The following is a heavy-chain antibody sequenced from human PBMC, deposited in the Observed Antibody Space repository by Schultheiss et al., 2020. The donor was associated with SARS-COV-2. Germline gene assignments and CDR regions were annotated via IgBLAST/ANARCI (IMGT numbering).Heavy chain of an antibody. CDR3: AKVTSHGSGRAFDY. D-gene: IGHD3-10*01. CDR1: GFTFSSYW. J-gene: IGHJ4*02. Sequence: GESLKISCAASGFTFSSYWMSWVRQAPGKGLEWVANIKQDGSEKYYVDSVKGRFTISRDNAKNSLYLQMNRLRAEDTAVYYCAKVTSHGSGRAFDYWGQGTLVTVSS. V-gene: IGHV3-7*03. CDR2: IKQDGSEK.